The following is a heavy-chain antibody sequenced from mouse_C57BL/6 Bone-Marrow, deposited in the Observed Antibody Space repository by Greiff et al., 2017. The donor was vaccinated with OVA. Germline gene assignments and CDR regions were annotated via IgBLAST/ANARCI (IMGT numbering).Heavy chain of an antibody. CDR2: IDPSDSYT. CDR1: GYTFTSYW. Sequence: QVQLQQPGAELVKPGASVKLSCKASGYTFTSYWMQWVKQRPGQGLEWIGEIDPSDSYTNYNQKFKGKATLTVDTSSSTAYMQLSSLTSEDSAVYYCARRPVGAMDYWGQGTSVTVSS. V-gene: IGHV1-50*01. J-gene: IGHJ4*01. CDR3: ARRPVGAMDY.